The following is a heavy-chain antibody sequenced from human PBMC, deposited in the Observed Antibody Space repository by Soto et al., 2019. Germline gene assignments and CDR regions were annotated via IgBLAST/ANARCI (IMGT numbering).Heavy chain of an antibody. CDR3: AKDESFGSGDFDY. Sequence: PGGSLRLSWAASGCTFSSYAMSWVRQAPGKGLEWVSAISGSGGSTYYADSVKGRFTISRDNSKNTLYLQMNSLRAEDTAVYYCAKDESFGSGDFDYWGQGTLVTVSS. V-gene: IGHV3-23*01. D-gene: IGHD3-10*01. CDR2: ISGSGGST. J-gene: IGHJ4*02. CDR1: GCTFSSYA.